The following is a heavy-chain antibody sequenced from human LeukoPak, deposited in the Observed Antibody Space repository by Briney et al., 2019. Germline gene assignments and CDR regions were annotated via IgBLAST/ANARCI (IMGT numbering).Heavy chain of an antibody. CDR3: ARTCSSSDCFNTTPDNWFEP. CDR1: GVSITFYY. D-gene: IGHD2-2*01. V-gene: IGHV4-59*01. CDR2: MYHSGVT. J-gene: IGHJ5*02. Sequence: SETLSLTCPVSGVSITFYYCSWIRQPPGKRLEWIGNMYHSGVTNYNPSLRSRLTISIDTSKNQFSLRLTSVTAADTAVYYCARTCSSSDCFNTTPDNWFEPCGQGSLVTVSS.